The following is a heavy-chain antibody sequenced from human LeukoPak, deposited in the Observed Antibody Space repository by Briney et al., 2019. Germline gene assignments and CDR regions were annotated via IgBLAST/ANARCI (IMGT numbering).Heavy chain of an antibody. J-gene: IGHJ5*02. Sequence: ASVKVSCKASGYTFTGYYMHWVRQAPGQGLEWMGWINPNSGGTNYAQKFQDWVTMTRDTSISTAYMELSRLRSDDTAVYYCARNYGSGSYNWFDPWGQGTLVTVSS. CDR3: ARNYGSGSYNWFDP. V-gene: IGHV1-2*04. CDR2: INPNSGGT. CDR1: GYTFTGYY. D-gene: IGHD3-10*01.